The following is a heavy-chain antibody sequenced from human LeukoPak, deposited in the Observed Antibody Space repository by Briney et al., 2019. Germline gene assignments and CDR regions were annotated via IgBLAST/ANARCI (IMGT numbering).Heavy chain of an antibody. CDR2: INPNSGGT. Sequence: GASVKVSCKASGYTFTSYGISWVRQAPGQGLEWMGWINPNSGGTNYAQTFQGRVTITRDTSISTAYMELSRLRSDDTAVYYCARDPRQWAMIPTNWFDPWGQGTLVTVSS. D-gene: IGHD5-12*01. V-gene: IGHV1-2*02. CDR3: ARDPRQWAMIPTNWFDP. J-gene: IGHJ5*02. CDR1: GYTFTSYG.